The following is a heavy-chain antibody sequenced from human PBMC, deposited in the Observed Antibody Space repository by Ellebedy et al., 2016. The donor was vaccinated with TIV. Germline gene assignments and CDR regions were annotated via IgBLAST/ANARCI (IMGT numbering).Heavy chain of an antibody. D-gene: IGHD2-21*02. CDR2: IYSGGRT. Sequence: GGSLRLSXAASGFTVSNNYMTWVRQAPGKGLEWVSLIYSGGRTYYADSVKGRFTISKDNSKNTVSLQMNGLGADDSAIYYCAREPACGGDCYSNYWGQGTQVIVSS. CDR3: AREPACGGDCYSNY. J-gene: IGHJ4*02. V-gene: IGHV3-53*05. CDR1: GFTVSNNY.